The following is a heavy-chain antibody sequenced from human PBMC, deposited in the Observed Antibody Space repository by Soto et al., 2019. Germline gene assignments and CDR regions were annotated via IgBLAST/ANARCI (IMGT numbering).Heavy chain of an antibody. V-gene: IGHV1-2*02. Sequence: AAVKCSLKPSGHTFTGYYIHWVRQAPGQGLEWMGWINPNSGGTNYAQKFQGRVTMTRDTSISTAYMELSRLTSDDTAIYYFARYERFDPTTVDYYAMHVWGQWTTVTVSS. CDR2: INPNSGGT. J-gene: IGHJ6*02. D-gene: IGHD3-9*01. CDR1: GHTFTGYY. CDR3: ARYERFDPTTVDYYAMHV.